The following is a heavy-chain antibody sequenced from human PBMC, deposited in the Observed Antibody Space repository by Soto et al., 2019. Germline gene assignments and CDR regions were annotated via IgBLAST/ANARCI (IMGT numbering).Heavy chain of an antibody. V-gene: IGHV4-59*01. CDR1: GGSINNYY. Sequence: SETLSLTCTVSGGSINNYYWSWIRQSPGKGLEWIGYISYIGTTNYNPSLKSRVTISIDPSKNQFSLRLSSVTAADTAVYYCARGGGGYSRDGFDIWGQGTMVTVSS. J-gene: IGHJ3*02. CDR3: ARGGGGYSRDGFDI. CDR2: ISYIGTT. D-gene: IGHD4-4*01.